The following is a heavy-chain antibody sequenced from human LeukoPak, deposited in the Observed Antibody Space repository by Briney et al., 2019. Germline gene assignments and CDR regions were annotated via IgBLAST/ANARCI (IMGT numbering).Heavy chain of an antibody. D-gene: IGHD1-26*01. CDR1: GFTFSSYS. V-gene: IGHV3-21*01. CDR2: ISSSSSYI. CDR3: ARDLASSGSSIDY. J-gene: IGHJ4*02. Sequence: GGSLRLSCAASGFTFSSYSMNWVRQAPGKGLEWISSISSSSSYIYYADSVKGRFTISRDNAKNSLYLQMNSLRAEDTAVYYCARDLASSGSSIDYWGQGTLVTVSS.